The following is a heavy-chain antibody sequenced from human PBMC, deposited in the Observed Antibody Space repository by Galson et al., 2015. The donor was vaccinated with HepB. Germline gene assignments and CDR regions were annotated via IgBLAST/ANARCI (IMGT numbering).Heavy chain of an antibody. CDR2: ISGSGGST. CDR1: GFTFSSYA. CDR3: AKPLHLGELSLYLFDY. J-gene: IGHJ4*02. V-gene: IGHV3-23*01. D-gene: IGHD3-16*02. Sequence: SLRLSCAASGFTFSSYAMSWVRQAPGKGLEWVSAISGSGGSTYYADSVKGRFTISRDNSKNTLYLQMNSLRAEDTAVYYCAKPLHLGELSLYLFDYWGQGTLVTVSS.